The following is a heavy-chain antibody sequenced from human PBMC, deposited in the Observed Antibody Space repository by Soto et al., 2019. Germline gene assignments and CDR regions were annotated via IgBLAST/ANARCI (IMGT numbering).Heavy chain of an antibody. Sequence: VQLVESGGGLVKPGGSLRLSCAASGFTFSDYYMSWIRQAPGKGLEWVSYISSSDNIIYYADSVKGRFTISRDNAKNSLYLQMNSLRAEDTAVYYCARDRAYYDSSGYFDYWGQGTLVTVSS. CDR1: GFTFSDYY. D-gene: IGHD3-22*01. V-gene: IGHV3-11*01. J-gene: IGHJ4*02. CDR3: ARDRAYYDSSGYFDY. CDR2: ISSSDNII.